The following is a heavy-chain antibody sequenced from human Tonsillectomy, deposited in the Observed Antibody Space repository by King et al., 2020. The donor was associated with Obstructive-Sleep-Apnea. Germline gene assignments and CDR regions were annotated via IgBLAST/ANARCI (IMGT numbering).Heavy chain of an antibody. D-gene: IGHD3-10*01. J-gene: IGHJ3*02. V-gene: IGHV4-59*08. CDR1: GGSISSYY. Sequence: HVQLQESGPGLVKPSETLSLTCTVSGGSISSYYWSWIRQPPGKGLEWIGYIYDSGSTNYNPSLKSRVIVSVDTSKNQFSLKLNSVTAADTAVYYCARDMVRGVIGAFDIWGQGTMVTVSS. CDR2: IYDSGST. CDR3: ARDMVRGVIGAFDI.